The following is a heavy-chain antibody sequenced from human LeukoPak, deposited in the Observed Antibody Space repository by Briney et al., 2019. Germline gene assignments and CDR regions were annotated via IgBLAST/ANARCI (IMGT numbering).Heavy chain of an antibody. V-gene: IGHV3-23*01. D-gene: IGHD2-2*01. J-gene: IGHJ4*02. Sequence: PGGSLRLSCAASGFTFSSYGMSWVGQAPGRGLDWVSGISGSGGSTYYADSVKGRFTISRDNSKNTLYLQMNSLRAEDTAVYYCAKAIGYCSSTSCSLDYWGQGTLVTVSS. CDR3: AKAIGYCSSTSCSLDY. CDR2: ISGSGGST. CDR1: GFTFSSYG.